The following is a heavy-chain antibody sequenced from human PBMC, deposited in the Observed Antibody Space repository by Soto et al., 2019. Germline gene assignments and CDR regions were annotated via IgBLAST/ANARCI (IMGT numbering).Heavy chain of an antibody. D-gene: IGHD2-2*01. CDR3: ARALPPAGGVRQAVWFDP. CDR1: GGSFSGYY. V-gene: IGHV4-34*01. Sequence: SETLSLTCAVYGGSFSGYYWSRIRQPPGKGLEWIGEINHSGSTNYNPSLKSRVTISVDTSKNQFSLKLSSVTAADTAVYYCARALPPAGGVRQAVWFDPWGQGTLVTVSS. J-gene: IGHJ5*02. CDR2: INHSGST.